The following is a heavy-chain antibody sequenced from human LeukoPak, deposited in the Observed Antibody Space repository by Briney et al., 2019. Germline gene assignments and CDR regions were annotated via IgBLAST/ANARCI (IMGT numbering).Heavy chain of an antibody. CDR1: GYTFTRYY. CDR2: INPNSGGT. Sequence: GASVKVSCKASGYTFTRYYMHLVRQAPGQGLGWMGWINPNSGGTNYAQKFQGRVTMTRDTSISTAYMELSRLRSDDTAVYYCARDSQWLDTLGAFDIWGQGTMVTVSS. CDR3: ARDSQWLDTLGAFDI. V-gene: IGHV1-2*02. D-gene: IGHD6-19*01. J-gene: IGHJ3*02.